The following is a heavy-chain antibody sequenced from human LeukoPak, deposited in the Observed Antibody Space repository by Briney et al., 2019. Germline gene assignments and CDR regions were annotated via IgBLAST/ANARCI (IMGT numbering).Heavy chain of an antibody. CDR2: LNEHGTDT. Sequence: GESLKISCSASGFPLGAFWMTWFRQPPGKGLEWVANLNEHGTDTFYADSVRGRFTISRDNAKNSLFLQMESLRVDDTAVYFCARSGITHASDYWGQGILVTVSS. V-gene: IGHV3-7*01. D-gene: IGHD1-1*01. CDR1: GFPLGAFW. CDR3: ARSGITHASDY. J-gene: IGHJ4*02.